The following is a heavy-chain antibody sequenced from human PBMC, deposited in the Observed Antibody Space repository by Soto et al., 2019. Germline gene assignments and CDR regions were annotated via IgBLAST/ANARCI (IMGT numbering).Heavy chain of an antibody. V-gene: IGHV3-30*18. CDR3: AKAQPDYATVTTAISY. Sequence: QVQLVESGGGVVQPGRSLRLSCAASGFTFSSYGMHWVRQAPGKGLEWVAAISYDGSNNYYADSVKGRFTISRDNSRNTLYLQMNSLRAEDTAVYYCAKAQPDYATVTTAISYWGQATLVTVSS. J-gene: IGHJ4*02. CDR1: GFTFSSYG. CDR2: ISYDGSNN. D-gene: IGHD4-17*01.